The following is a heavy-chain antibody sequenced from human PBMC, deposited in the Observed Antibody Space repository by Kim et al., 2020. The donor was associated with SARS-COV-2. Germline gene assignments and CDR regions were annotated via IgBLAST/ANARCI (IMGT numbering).Heavy chain of an antibody. D-gene: IGHD2-8*02. CDR1: GVTFSSYS. Sequence: GGSLRLFCEVSGVTFSSYSMTWVRQGPGRGLEWIAATTRNGDTTYYADSVRGRFTIFRDNSMSTLYLQMNGLTAEDTARYYCAKWRTGQREEAWDYWGEG. CDR2: TTRNGDTT. CDR3: AKWRTGQREEAWDY. V-gene: IGHV3-23*01. J-gene: IGHJ4*02.